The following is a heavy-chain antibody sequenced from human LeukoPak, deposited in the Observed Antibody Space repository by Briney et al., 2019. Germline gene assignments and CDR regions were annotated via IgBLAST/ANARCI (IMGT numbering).Heavy chain of an antibody. CDR2: IWNDGSNK. CDR3: ARDAEVVPAAHFDY. Sequence: GGSLRLSCAASGFTFSGYGMHWVRQAPGKGLEWVAVIWNDGSNKYYADSVKGRFTISRDNSKNTLYLQMNNLRAEDTAVYYCARDAEVVPAAHFDYWGQGTLVTVSS. CDR1: GFTFSGYG. J-gene: IGHJ4*02. V-gene: IGHV3-33*01. D-gene: IGHD2-2*01.